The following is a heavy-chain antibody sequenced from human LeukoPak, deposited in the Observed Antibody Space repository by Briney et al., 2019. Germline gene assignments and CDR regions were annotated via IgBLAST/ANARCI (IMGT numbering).Heavy chain of an antibody. CDR1: GGTFSSYA. CDR3: ARAGQLVPNNYFDY. V-gene: IGHV1-69*05. J-gene: IGHJ4*02. Sequence: SVKVSCKASGGTFSSYAISWVRQAPGQGLEWMGGTIPIFGTANYAQKFQGRVTITTDESTSTAYMELSSLRSEDTAVYYCARAGQLVPNNYFDYWGQGTLVTVSS. CDR2: TIPIFGTA. D-gene: IGHD6-13*01.